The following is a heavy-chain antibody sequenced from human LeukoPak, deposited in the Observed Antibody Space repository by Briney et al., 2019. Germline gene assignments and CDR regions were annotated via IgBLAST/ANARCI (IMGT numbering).Heavy chain of an antibody. J-gene: IGHJ3*02. V-gene: IGHV1-69*05. CDR2: IIPIFGTA. D-gene: IGHD3-3*01. CDR3: AREAYYDFWSGTRHAFDI. Sequence: SVKVSCKASGGTFSSYAISWVRQAPGQGLEWMGRIIPIFGTANYAQKFQGRVTITTDESTSTAYMELSSLRSEDTAVYYCAREAYYDFWSGTRHAFDIWGQGTMVTVSS. CDR1: GGTFSSYA.